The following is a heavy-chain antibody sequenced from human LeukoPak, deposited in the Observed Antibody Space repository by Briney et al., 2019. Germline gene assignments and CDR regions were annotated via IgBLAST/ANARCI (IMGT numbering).Heavy chain of an antibody. D-gene: IGHD3-22*01. Sequence: SETLSLTCAVYGGSFSGYYWSWIRQPPGKGLEWIGEINHSGSTNYNPSLKSRVTISADTSKKQFSLKLRSVTAADTAVYYCAIGSWDYYDSSGYPHLDYWGQGTLVTVSS. CDR1: GGSFSGYY. CDR3: AIGSWDYYDSSGYPHLDY. V-gene: IGHV4-34*01. CDR2: INHSGST. J-gene: IGHJ4*02.